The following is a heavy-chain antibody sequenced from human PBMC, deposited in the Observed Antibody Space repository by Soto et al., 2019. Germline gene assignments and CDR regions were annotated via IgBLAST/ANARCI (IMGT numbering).Heavy chain of an antibody. CDR3: ARGALHNFYMDV. CDR1: GFTFSRDW. Sequence: EVQVVESGGGLVQPGGSLRLSCAASGFTFSRDWMHWVRQAPGQGLVWVSRIDGDGRRTNYADSVKGRVTISRDNAKNTLYLKMNSLRAEDTAVYYCARGALHNFYMDVWGKGTTVTVSS. V-gene: IGHV3-74*01. CDR2: IDGDGRRT. J-gene: IGHJ6*03.